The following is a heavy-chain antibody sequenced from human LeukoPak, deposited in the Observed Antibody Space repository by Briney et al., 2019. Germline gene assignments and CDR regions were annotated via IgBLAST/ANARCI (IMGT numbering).Heavy chain of an antibody. J-gene: IGHJ4*02. CDR1: GFTVSTNS. Sequence: GGSLRLSCAASGFTVSTNSMRWVRQAPGRGLEWVSVIYSGGSTYYADSVKGRFTFSRDNSKNTLYLQMNSLRAEDTAVYYCARGRSSWYKGYDYWGQGTLVTVSS. D-gene: IGHD6-13*01. V-gene: IGHV3-66*02. CDR2: IYSGGST. CDR3: ARGRSSWYKGYDY.